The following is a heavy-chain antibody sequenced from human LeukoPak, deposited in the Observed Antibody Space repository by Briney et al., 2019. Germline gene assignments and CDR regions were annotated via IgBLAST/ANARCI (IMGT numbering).Heavy chain of an antibody. CDR2: IYYSGST. Sequence: SETLSLTCTVSGGSISSYYWSWIRQPPGKGLEWIGYIYYSGSTNYNPSLKSRVTISVDTSKNQFSLKLSSVTAADTAVYYCARGWYCSSTSCYTNFGMDVWGQGTTVAVSS. V-gene: IGHV4-59*12. D-gene: IGHD2-2*02. CDR3: ARGWYCSSTSCYTNFGMDV. J-gene: IGHJ6*02. CDR1: GGSISSYY.